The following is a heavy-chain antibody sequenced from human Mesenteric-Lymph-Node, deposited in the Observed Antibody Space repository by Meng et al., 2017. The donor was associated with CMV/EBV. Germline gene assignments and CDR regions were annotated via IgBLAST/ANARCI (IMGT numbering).Heavy chain of an antibody. CDR3: ARGGFGSNYDY. J-gene: IGHJ4*02. D-gene: IGHD4-11*01. V-gene: IGHV4-34*01. Sequence: SETLSLTCAVYGGSFSGYYWSWIRQPPGKGLEWIGEINHSGSTNYNPSLKSRVTISVDTSKNQFSLKLSSVTAADTAVYYCARGGFGSNYDYWGQGTLVTVSS. CDR2: INHSGST. CDR1: GGSFSGYY.